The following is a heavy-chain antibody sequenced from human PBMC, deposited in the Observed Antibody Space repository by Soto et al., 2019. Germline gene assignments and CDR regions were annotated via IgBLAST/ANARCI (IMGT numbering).Heavy chain of an antibody. CDR2: ISWNSGSI. V-gene: IGHV3-9*01. CDR3: AREWYYDSSGYYPSYYYYGMDV. D-gene: IGHD3-22*01. Sequence: SGFTYDDYAMHWVRQAPGKGPEWVSGISWNSGSIGYADSVKGRFTISRDNSKNTLYLQMNSPRSEDTAVYYCAREWYYDSSGYYPSYYYYGMDVWGQGTTVTVSS. CDR1: GFTYDDYA. J-gene: IGHJ6*02.